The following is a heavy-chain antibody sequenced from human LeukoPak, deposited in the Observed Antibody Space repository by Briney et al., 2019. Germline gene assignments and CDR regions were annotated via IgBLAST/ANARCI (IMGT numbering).Heavy chain of an antibody. CDR1: GFTFSSYS. V-gene: IGHV3-21*01. J-gene: IGHJ4*02. D-gene: IGHD3-10*01. CDR3: AGSMVRGVVDY. Sequence: GGSLRLSCAASGFTFSSYSMNWVRQAPGKGLGWVSSISSSSSYIYYADSVKGRFTISRDNAKNSLYLQMNSLRAEDTAVYYCAGSMVRGVVDYWGQGTLVTVSS. CDR2: ISSSSSYI.